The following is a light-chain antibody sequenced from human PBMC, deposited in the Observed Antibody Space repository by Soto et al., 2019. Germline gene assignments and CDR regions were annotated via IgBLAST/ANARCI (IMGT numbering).Light chain of an antibody. J-gene: IGKJ2*01. CDR2: DVA. CDR1: QHIGTS. Sequence: DIQMTQSPSSLSASVGDSITITCQASQHIGTSLNWFQQKPGKAPKLLFNDVANSQIGVPSGFSGSGSGQYFALTIDSLQTEDIGTYYCQQDYDRPRPFGQGSRL. CDR3: QQDYDRPRP. V-gene: IGKV1-33*01.